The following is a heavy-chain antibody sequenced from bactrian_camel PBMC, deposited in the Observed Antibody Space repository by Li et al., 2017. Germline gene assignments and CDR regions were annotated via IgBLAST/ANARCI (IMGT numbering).Heavy chain of an antibody. Sequence: HVQLVESGGGSVQAGGSLRLSCAGTGIHLSSAFCVGWFRQVPGKEREGVASIRPGATTTAYVSSVRGRFSISLDTAKNTVYLQMNSLKPEDTAVYYCVTTVGSSWYGINFGYWGQGTQVTVS. J-gene: IGHJ6*01. CDR2: IRPGATTT. D-gene: IGHD6*01. CDR3: VTTVGSSWYGINFGY. CDR1: GIHLSSAFC. V-gene: IGHV3S61*01.